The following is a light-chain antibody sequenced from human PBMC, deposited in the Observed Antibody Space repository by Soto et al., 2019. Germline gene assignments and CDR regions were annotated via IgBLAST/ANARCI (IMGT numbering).Light chain of an antibody. J-gene: IGLJ1*01. CDR3: SSYTSSSAYV. CDR1: SSDVGGYNY. Sequence: QSALTQPASVSGSPGQSITISCTGTSSDVGGYNYVSWYQQHPGKALKLMIYDVSNRPSGVSNRFSGSKSGNTASLTISGLQAEDEGDYYCSSYTSSSAYVFGTGTKLTVL. V-gene: IGLV2-14*01. CDR2: DVS.